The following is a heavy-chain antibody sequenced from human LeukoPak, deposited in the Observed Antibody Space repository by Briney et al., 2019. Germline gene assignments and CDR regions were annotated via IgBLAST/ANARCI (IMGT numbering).Heavy chain of an antibody. V-gene: IGHV1-8*03. Sequence: VASVKVSCKASGYTFTSYDINWVRQATGQGLEWMGWMNPNSGYTGYAQKFQGRVTITRNTSISTAYMELSSLRSEDTAVYYCARGVRITMVRGVISSWFDPWGQGTLVTVSS. J-gene: IGHJ5*02. CDR1: GYTFTSYD. D-gene: IGHD3-10*01. CDR2: MNPNSGYT. CDR3: ARGVRITMVRGVISSWFDP.